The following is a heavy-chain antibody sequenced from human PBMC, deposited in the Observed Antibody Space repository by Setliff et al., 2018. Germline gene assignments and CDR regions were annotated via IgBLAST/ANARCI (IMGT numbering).Heavy chain of an antibody. V-gene: IGHV4-31*03. D-gene: IGHD5-18*01. Sequence: PSETLSLTCTVSGGSISSGGYYWSWIRQHPGKGLEWIGYIYYSGSTYYNPSLKSRVTISVDTSKNQFSLKLSSVTAADTAVYYCARGRIQLWKYYFDYWGQGTRGTVS. CDR2: IYYSGST. J-gene: IGHJ4*02. CDR3: ARGRIQLWKYYFDY. CDR1: GGSISSGGYY.